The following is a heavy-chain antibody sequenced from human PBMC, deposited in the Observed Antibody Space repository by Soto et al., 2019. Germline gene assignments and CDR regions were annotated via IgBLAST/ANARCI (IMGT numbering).Heavy chain of an antibody. CDR3: ARDQPYCSGDICNSRFFDF. CDR1: GDSVSNNNAA. D-gene: IGHD2-15*01. J-gene: IGHJ4*02. CDR2: TYYRAKWYS. Sequence: SQTLSLTCAISGDSVSNNNAAWNWIRQSPSRGLEWLGRTYYRAKWYSDYAASVRSRITFNPDTSKNQYSLQLTSVTPEDTAVYYCARDQPYCSGDICNSRFFDFWGQGILVTVSS. V-gene: IGHV6-1*01.